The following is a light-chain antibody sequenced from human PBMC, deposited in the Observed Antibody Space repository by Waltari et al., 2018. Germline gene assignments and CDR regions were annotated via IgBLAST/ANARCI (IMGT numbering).Light chain of an antibody. CDR1: SSYVGDSYY. CDR3: SSYAGSSTLV. J-gene: IGLJ3*02. V-gene: IGLV2-11*01. Sequence: QSALTQPRSVSGSPEQSVTISCTGTSSYVGDSYYVPWYQQTPGKAPKLLIYDVNKRPSGVPYRFSGSKSGNTASLTISGLQPEDEADYYCSSYAGSSTLVFGGGTKLTVL. CDR2: DVN.